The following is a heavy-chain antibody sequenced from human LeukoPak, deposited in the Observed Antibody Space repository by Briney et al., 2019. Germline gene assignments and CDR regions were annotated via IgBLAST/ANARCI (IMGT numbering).Heavy chain of an antibody. CDR2: IYTSGST. J-gene: IGHJ6*02. D-gene: IGHD3-22*01. V-gene: IGHV4-4*07. CDR1: GGSISSYY. CDR3: ARDGSIVVGYYYYGMDV. Sequence: SETLSLTCTVSGGSISSYYWSWIRQPAGKGLEWIGRIYTSGSTNYNPSLKSRVTMSVDTSKNQFSLKMSSVTAGDTAVYYCARDGSIVVGYYYYGMDVWGQGTTVTVSS.